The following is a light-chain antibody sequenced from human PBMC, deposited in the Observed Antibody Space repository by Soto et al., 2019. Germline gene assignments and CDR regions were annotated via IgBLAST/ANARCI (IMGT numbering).Light chain of an antibody. CDR3: HQYDSSPYT. V-gene: IGKV3-20*01. Sequence: EIVLTQSPGTLSLSPGERATLSCRASQSVSSRYLAWYQQKPGQAPRLLIYGASSRATGIPDRFSGSGSGTXXXXTXXXXXXEDXXVYYCHQYDSSPYTXXXXXXLEI. CDR1: QSVSSRY. J-gene: IGKJ2*01. CDR2: GAS.